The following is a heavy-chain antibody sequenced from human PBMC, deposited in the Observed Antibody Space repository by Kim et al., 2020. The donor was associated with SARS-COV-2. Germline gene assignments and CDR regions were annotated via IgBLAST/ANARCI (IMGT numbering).Heavy chain of an antibody. CDR2: IYYSGST. D-gene: IGHD2-2*01. V-gene: IGHV4-39*01. CDR3: ASIDFYCSSTSCYSGMDV. J-gene: IGHJ6*02. Sequence: SETLSLTCTVSGGSISSSSYYWGWIRQPPGKGLEWIGSIYYSGSTYYNPSLKSRVTISVDTSKNQFSLKLSSVTAADTAVYYCASIDFYCSSTSCYSGMDVWGQGTTVTVSS. CDR1: GGSISSSSYY.